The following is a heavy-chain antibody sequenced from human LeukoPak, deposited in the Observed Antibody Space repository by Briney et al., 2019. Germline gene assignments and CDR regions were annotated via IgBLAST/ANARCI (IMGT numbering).Heavy chain of an antibody. V-gene: IGHV4-59*01. Sequence: SSETLSLTCTVSGGSISSYYWSWIRQPPGKGLEWIGYIYYSGSTNYNPSLRSRVTISVDTSKNQFSLKLSSVTAADTAVYYCARDYCSSTSCLFDHWGQGTLVTVSS. CDR3: ARDYCSSTSCLFDH. D-gene: IGHD2-2*01. CDR1: GGSISSYY. J-gene: IGHJ4*02. CDR2: IYYSGST.